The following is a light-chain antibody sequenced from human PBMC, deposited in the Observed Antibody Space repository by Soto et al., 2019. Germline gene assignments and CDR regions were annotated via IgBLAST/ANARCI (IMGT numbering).Light chain of an antibody. CDR1: QGIRND. Sequence: DIQMTQSPSSLSASVGDRVTITCRASQGIRNDLGWFQQNPGKAPNRLIYAASSLQSGIPSRFSGSGSGTEFTLTVSSLQPEDFATYYCLQQSSYPPLTFGGRTRVEIK. V-gene: IGKV1-17*01. J-gene: IGKJ4*01. CDR3: LQQSSYPPLT. CDR2: AAS.